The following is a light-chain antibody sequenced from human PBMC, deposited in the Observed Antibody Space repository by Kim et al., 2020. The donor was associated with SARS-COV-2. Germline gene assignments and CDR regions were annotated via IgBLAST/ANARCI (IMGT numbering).Light chain of an antibody. CDR1: SRRSYY. Sequence: GQKVRSTCQGDSRRSYYASWYQQKPGQAPVLVIYGKNNRPSGIPDRFSGSSSGNTASLTITGAQAEDEADYYCNSRDSSGNHLNWVFGGGTKLTVL. J-gene: IGLJ3*02. CDR3: NSRDSSGNHLNWV. CDR2: GKN. V-gene: IGLV3-19*01.